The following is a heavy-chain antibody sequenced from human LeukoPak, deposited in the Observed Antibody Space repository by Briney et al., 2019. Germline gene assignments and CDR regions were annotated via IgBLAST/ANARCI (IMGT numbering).Heavy chain of an antibody. CDR1: GGTFSSYA. CDR2: IIPIFGTA. D-gene: IGHD4-17*01. Sequence: ASVKVACKASGGTFSSYAISWVRQAPGQGLEWMGGIIPIFGTANYAQNFQGRVTITTDESTSTAYMELSSLRSEDTAVYYCATGISGDYYYFDYWGQGTLVTVSS. CDR3: ATGISGDYYYFDY. V-gene: IGHV1-69*05. J-gene: IGHJ4*02.